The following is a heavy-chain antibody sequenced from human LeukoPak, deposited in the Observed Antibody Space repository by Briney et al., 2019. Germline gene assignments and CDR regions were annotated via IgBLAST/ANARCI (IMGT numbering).Heavy chain of an antibody. CDR3: ARGRLVVTAFDY. CDR1: GFTFSSYT. J-gene: IGHJ4*02. V-gene: IGHV3-64*01. D-gene: IGHD2-21*02. Sequence: PGGSLRLSCEVSGFTFSSYTFHWVRQAPGKGLEYVSTISTNGASTYYANSVKGRFTISRDSSKNTLYLQMDRLRGEDMAVYYCARGRLVVTAFDYWGQGTLVTVSS. CDR2: ISTNGAST.